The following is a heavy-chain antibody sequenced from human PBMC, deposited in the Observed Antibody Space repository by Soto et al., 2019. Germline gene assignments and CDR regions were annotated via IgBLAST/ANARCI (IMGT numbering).Heavy chain of an antibody. CDR3: ARVADYYDSRGYIPVVK. J-gene: IGHJ4*02. CDR2: IISSGSFR. V-gene: IGHV3-21*03. Sequence: VGSLRLSCAASGCSFSNDNMNWIRQSPGKGLEWVSSIISSGSFRYYADSVKGRFTISRDNATNSLYLQLNSLRAEDTALYYCARVADYYDSRGYIPVVKWGQGTLVTVSS. D-gene: IGHD3-22*01. CDR1: GCSFSNDN.